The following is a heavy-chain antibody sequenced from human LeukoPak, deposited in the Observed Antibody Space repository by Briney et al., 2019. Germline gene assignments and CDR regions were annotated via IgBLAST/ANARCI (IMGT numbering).Heavy chain of an antibody. Sequence: PSETLSLTCTVSGGSISSSSYYWGWIRQPPGKGLEWIGSIYYSGSTSYNPSLKSRVTISVDTSKNQFSLKLSSVTAADTAVYYCASFPRYDILTGYYPIWGQGTLVTVPS. V-gene: IGHV4-39*07. J-gene: IGHJ4*02. D-gene: IGHD3-9*01. CDR3: ASFPRYDILTGYYPI. CDR2: IYYSGST. CDR1: GGSISSSSYY.